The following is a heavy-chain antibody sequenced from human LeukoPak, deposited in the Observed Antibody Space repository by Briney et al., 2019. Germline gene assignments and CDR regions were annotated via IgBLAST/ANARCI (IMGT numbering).Heavy chain of an antibody. CDR3: ARLGFSNSGSYLAPSDY. D-gene: IGHD1-26*01. V-gene: IGHV4-61*05. CDR2: IYYSGGT. J-gene: IGHJ4*02. Sequence: SETLSLTCTVSGGSISSSSYHWSWIRQPPGKGLDWIGYIYYSGGTNYNPSLKSRVTISVDTSKNQFSLKLSSVTAADTAVYYCARLGFSNSGSYLAPSDYWGQGTLVTVSS. CDR1: GGSISSSSYH.